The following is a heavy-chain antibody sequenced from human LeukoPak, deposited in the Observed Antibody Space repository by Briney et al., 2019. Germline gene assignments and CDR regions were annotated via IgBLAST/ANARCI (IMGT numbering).Heavy chain of an antibody. CDR3: ARGGDCSGGSCYFFDY. CDR1: GGSISSYY. V-gene: IGHV4-59*01. CDR2: IYYSGST. D-gene: IGHD2-15*01. Sequence: LETLSLTCTVSGGSISSYYWSWIRQPPGKGLEWIGHIYYSGSTNYNPSLKSRVTISVDTSKNQFSLKLSSVTAADTAVYYCARGGDCSGGSCYFFDYWGQGTLVTVSS. J-gene: IGHJ4*02.